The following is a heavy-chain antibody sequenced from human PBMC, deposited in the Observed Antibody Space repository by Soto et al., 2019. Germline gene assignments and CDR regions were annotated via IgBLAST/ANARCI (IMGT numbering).Heavy chain of an antibody. CDR1: GGSFSGYY. CDR3: ARGGCSSTSCYPVNYFDY. D-gene: IGHD2-2*01. Sequence: QVQLQQWGAGLLNPSETLSVTCAVYGGSFSGYYWSWIRQPPGKGLEWIGEINHSGSTNYNPSLKSRVTISVDTAKHQFSLKLSSVAAADTAVYYCARGGCSSTSCYPVNYFDYWGQGTLVTVSS. V-gene: IGHV4-34*01. J-gene: IGHJ4*02. CDR2: INHSGST.